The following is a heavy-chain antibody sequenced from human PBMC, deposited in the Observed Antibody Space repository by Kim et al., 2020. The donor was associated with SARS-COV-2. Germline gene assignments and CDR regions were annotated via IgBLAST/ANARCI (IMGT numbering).Heavy chain of an antibody. CDR3: AKVGSTGYYTVPEPRGFDY. J-gene: IGHJ4*02. CDR1: GFTFSSYG. D-gene: IGHD3-9*01. Sequence: GGSLRLSCAASGFTFSSYGMHWVRQAPGKGLEWVAVISYDGSNKYYADSVKGRFTISRDNSKNTLYLQMNSLRAEDTAVYYCAKVGSTGYYTVPEPRGFDYWGQGTLVTVSS. V-gene: IGHV3-30*18. CDR2: ISYDGSNK.